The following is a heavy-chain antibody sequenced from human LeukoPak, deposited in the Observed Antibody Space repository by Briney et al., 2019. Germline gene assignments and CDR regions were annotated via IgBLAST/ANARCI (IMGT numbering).Heavy chain of an antibody. CDR3: ARRIVGVIDAFDY. J-gene: IGHJ4*02. Sequence: KSSETLSLTCTVSGGSISSPISYWGWIRQPPGKGLEWIATVLHSGATFYSPSLEGRLTISIDTSTNQFSLKMTSMTAADTAVYYCARRIVGVIDAFDYWGQGALVTVSS. CDR1: GGSISSPISY. V-gene: IGHV4-39*01. D-gene: IGHD1-26*01. CDR2: VLHSGAT.